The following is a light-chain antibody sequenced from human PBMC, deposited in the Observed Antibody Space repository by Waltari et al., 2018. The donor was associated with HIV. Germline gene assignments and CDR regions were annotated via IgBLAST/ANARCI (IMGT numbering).Light chain of an antibody. J-gene: IGLJ2*01. CDR1: SSDIGSYDY. Sequence: QSALAQSPSASGFPGQAVTISCTGTSSDIGSYDYISWYQQHPGKAPKLMIYDVYKRPSGIPDRFSGSKSGNTASLTVSGLQAEDEANYYCSSYAGSTNRVVFGGGTFLTVL. CDR3: SSYAGSTNRVV. V-gene: IGLV2-8*01. CDR2: DVY.